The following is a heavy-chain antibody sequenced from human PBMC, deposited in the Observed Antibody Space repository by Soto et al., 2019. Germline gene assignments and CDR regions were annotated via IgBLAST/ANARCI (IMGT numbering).Heavy chain of an antibody. J-gene: IGHJ6*02. CDR2: ISSSSVTI. CDR3: ATLWFGESTYYYYYYSMDV. D-gene: IGHD3-10*01. Sequence: GGSLRLSCAASGFTFSSYGMHWVRQAPGKGLEWISYISSSSVTIFYADSVKGRFTISRDNAKNSLYLQMNSLRDDDTAVYYCATLWFGESTYYYYYYSMDVWGQGTTVTVSS. V-gene: IGHV3-48*02. CDR1: GFTFSSYG.